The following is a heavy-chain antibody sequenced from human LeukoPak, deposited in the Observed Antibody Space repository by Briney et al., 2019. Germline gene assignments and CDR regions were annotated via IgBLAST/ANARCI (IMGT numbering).Heavy chain of an antibody. D-gene: IGHD3-10*01. Sequence: VLSGRSLRLSCAASGLPFSSYAMHWVRQAPGKGQEWVAVISYDGSNKYYADSVKGRFTISRDNSKNTLYLQMNSLRAEDTAVYYCAREISGSYYGYFQHWGQGTLVTVSS. CDR1: GLPFSSYA. V-gene: IGHV3-30-3*01. CDR2: ISYDGSNK. CDR3: AREISGSYYGYFQH. J-gene: IGHJ1*01.